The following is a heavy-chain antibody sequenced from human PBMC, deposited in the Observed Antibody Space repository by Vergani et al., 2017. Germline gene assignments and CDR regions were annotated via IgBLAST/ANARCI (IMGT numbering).Heavy chain of an antibody. Sequence: QVQLQESGPGLVKPSETLSLTCTVSGGSISRYYLSWIRQAPGXGLEWIGYIYYSGSTNYNPTLKSRVTISVDTSKNQFSLKLSSVTAADTAVYYCAGRPFYSSCWYIYEYYGMDVWGQGTTVTVSS. CDR1: GGSISRYY. CDR3: AGRPFYSSCWYIYEYYGMDV. J-gene: IGHJ6*02. CDR2: IYYSGST. V-gene: IGHV4-59*01. D-gene: IGHD6-19*01.